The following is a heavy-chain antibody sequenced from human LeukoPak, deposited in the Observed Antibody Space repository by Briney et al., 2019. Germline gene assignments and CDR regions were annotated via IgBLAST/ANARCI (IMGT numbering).Heavy chain of an antibody. CDR1: GFTFSSYA. Sequence: GGSLRLSCAASGFTFSSYAMGWVRQAPGKGLEWVSAISGSGGSTYYADSVKGRFTISRDNSKNTLYLQMNSLRAEDTAVYYCAKRCYYDSSGYYSPYFDYWGQGTLVTVSS. CDR3: AKRCYYDSSGYYSPYFDY. V-gene: IGHV3-23*01. J-gene: IGHJ4*02. CDR2: ISGSGGST. D-gene: IGHD3-22*01.